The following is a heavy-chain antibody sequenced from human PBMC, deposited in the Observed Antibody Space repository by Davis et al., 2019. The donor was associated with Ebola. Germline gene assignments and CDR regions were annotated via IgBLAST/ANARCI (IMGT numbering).Heavy chain of an antibody. V-gene: IGHV3-11*01. D-gene: IGHD2-15*01. CDR2: ISSSGSTI. CDR3: ARAPLDIVMVVAGGDYFDY. CDR1: GFTFSDYY. Sequence: GGSLRLSCAASGFTFSDYYMSWIRQAPGKGLEWVSYISSSGSTIYYADSVKGRFTISRDNAKNSLYLQMNSLRAEDTAVYYCARAPLDIVMVVAGGDYFDYWGQGTLVTVSS. J-gene: IGHJ4*02.